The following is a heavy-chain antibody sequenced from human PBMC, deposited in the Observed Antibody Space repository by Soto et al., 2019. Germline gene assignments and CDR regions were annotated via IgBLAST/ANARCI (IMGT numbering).Heavy chain of an antibody. CDR2: MYFGGGT. CDR3: ASGSPSGRHY. CDR1: GFTVSHNY. D-gene: IGHD5-12*01. J-gene: IGHJ4*02. Sequence: PGGSLRLSCAASGFTVSHNYMSWVRQAPGKGLEWVSVMYFGGGTYYADSVKGRFTTSRHNSKNTLYLQMNSLRAEDTAVYYCASGSPSGRHYWGQGTLVTVSS. V-gene: IGHV3-53*04.